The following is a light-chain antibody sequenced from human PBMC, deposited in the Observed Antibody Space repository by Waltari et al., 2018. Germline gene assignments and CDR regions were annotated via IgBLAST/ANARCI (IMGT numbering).Light chain of an antibody. CDR2: GAS. CDR3: QHYVRLPAT. Sequence: SCRASQRVSRSVAWYQQKPGQAPKLLIYGASTRATGIPDRFTGSGSGTDFSLTISSLEPEDFAIYFCQHYVRLPATFGQGTKVEIK. J-gene: IGKJ1*01. CDR1: QRVSRS. V-gene: IGKV3-20*01.